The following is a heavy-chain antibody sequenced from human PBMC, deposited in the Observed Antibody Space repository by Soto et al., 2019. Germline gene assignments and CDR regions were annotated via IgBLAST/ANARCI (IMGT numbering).Heavy chain of an antibody. CDR1: GFTFSSYA. CDR3: ARGEYSSSWYTPLDY. Sequence: GGSLRLSCAASGFTFSSYAMHWVRQAPGKGLEWVAVISYDGSNKYYADSVKGRFTISRDNSKNTLYLQMNSLRAEDTGVYYCARGEYSSSWYTPLDYWGQGTLVTVSS. V-gene: IGHV3-30-3*01. CDR2: ISYDGSNK. J-gene: IGHJ4*02. D-gene: IGHD6-13*01.